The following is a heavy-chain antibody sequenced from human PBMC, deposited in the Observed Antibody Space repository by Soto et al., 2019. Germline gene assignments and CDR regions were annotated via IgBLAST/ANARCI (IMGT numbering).Heavy chain of an antibody. V-gene: IGHV1-46*01. D-gene: IGHD6-13*01. Sequence: ASVKVSCKASGYTLTRYFMHWVRQAPGQGLEWMGVINPSDRSTSYAQNFQGRVSMTRDTSTMTIYMELSSLRSEDTAVYYCARDIAVGVTAAGPEYWGQGTLVTVSS. CDR1: GYTLTRYF. CDR3: ARDIAVGVTAAGPEY. J-gene: IGHJ4*02. CDR2: INPSDRST.